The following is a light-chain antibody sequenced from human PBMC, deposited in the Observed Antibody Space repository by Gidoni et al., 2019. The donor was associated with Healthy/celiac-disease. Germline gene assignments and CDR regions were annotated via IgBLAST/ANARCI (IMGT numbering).Light chain of an antibody. CDR2: GAS. CDR1: PSVSST. Sequence: VMTQSPATMSVSPGERATLSCLASPSVSSTLAWYQQRPGQAPRPLIYGASTRATGIPARFSGSGSGTEFTLTISSLQSEDFAVYYCQQYNNWPLTFGGGTKVEIK. J-gene: IGKJ4*02. V-gene: IGKV3-15*01. CDR3: QQYNNWPLT.